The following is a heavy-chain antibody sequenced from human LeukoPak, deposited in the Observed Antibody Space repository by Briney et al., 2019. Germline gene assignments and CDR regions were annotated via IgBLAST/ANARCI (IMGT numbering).Heavy chain of an antibody. CDR3: ARQRITAADGTKGNVDC. Sequence: SQTLSLTCTVSGGSFSTNYNWCWIRQPPGKGLEWIGTSYPSDTTYYNASLKSRVTISVDTSKNQLSLNLNSVTAADTALYYCARQRITAADGTKGNVDCWGQGTLVTVSS. CDR1: GGSFSTNYN. D-gene: IGHD6-13*01. J-gene: IGHJ4*02. V-gene: IGHV4-39*01. CDR2: SYPSDTT.